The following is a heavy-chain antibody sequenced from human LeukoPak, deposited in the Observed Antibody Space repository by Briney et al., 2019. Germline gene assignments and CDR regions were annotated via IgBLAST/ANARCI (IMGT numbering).Heavy chain of an antibody. V-gene: IGHV3-53*01. CDR1: GIRFRGSY. Sequence: SGGSLLLSCDVSGIRFRGSYMSWVRQAPGKGLEWVSVIYSGDRTYYAESVKGRFTISRDTSQNTLYLQMNNLRADDTARYYCTRDLTGTTWSENDYWGQGTLVTISS. J-gene: IGHJ4*02. CDR2: IYSGDRT. CDR3: TRDLTGTTWSENDY. D-gene: IGHD6-13*01.